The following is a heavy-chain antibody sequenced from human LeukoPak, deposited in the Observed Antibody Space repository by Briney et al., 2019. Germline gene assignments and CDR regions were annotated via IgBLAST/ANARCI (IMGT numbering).Heavy chain of an antibody. CDR2: IYYSGST. Sequence: SETLSLTCTVSGGSISSGGYYWSWIRQHPGKGLEWIGYIYYSGSTYYNPSLKSRVTISIDTSKNQFSLKLSSVTAADTALYYCARPEGGNWFDPWGQGTLVTVSS. J-gene: IGHJ5*02. D-gene: IGHD3-16*01. V-gene: IGHV4-31*03. CDR1: GGSISSGGYY. CDR3: ARPEGGNWFDP.